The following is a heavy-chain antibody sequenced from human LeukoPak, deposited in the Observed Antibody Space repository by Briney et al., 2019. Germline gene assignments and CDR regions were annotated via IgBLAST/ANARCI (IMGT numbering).Heavy chain of an antibody. D-gene: IGHD3-16*02. CDR1: GYTFTGYY. CDR2: INPNSGGT. J-gene: IGHJ4*02. CDR3: ARWGEYVRGGNRYGAY. Sequence: ASVKVSCKVSGYTFTGYYMHWVRQAPGQGLEWMGWINPNSGGTNYAQKFQGRVTMTRDTSISTAYMELSRLRSDDTAVYYCARWGEYVRGGNRYGAYWGQRTLVTVSS. V-gene: IGHV1-2*02.